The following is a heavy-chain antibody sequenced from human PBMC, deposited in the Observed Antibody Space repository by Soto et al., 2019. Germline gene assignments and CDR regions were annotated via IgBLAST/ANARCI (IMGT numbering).Heavy chain of an antibody. CDR1: GFTFSSYA. D-gene: IGHD3-16*02. J-gene: IGHJ4*02. Sequence: GGSLRLSCAASGFTFSSYAMSWVRQAPGKGLEWVSAISGSGGSTYYADSVKGRFTISRDNSKNTLYLQMNSLRAEDTAVYYCAKDVGDYDYIWGSYRYTPNFDYWGQGTLVTVSS. V-gene: IGHV3-23*01. CDR3: AKDVGDYDYIWGSYRYTPNFDY. CDR2: ISGSGGST.